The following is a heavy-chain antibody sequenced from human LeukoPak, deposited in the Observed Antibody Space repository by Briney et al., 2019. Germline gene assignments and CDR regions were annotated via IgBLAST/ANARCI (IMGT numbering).Heavy chain of an antibody. CDR1: GXTVSSNY. Sequence: GGSLRLSCAASGXTVSSNYMSWVRQAPGKGLEWVSVIYSGGSTYYADSVKGRFTISRDNSKNTLYLQMNSLRAEDTAVYYCASRQYYYDSSGYLSDYWGQGTLVTVSS. J-gene: IGHJ4*02. CDR3: ASRQYYYDSSGYLSDY. D-gene: IGHD3-22*01. CDR2: IYSGGST. V-gene: IGHV3-53*01.